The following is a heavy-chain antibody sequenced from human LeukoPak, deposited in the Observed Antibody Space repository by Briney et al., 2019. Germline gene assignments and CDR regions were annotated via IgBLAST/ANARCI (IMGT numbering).Heavy chain of an antibody. CDR1: GGSISSYY. D-gene: IGHD3-9*01. CDR3: ARVSLYYDILTGYHNWFDP. V-gene: IGHV4-59*01. CDR2: IYYSGST. Sequence: SETLSLTCTVSGGSISSYYWSWIRQPPGKGLEWIGCIYYSGSTNYNPSLKSRVTISVDTSKNQFSLKLSSVTAADTAVYYCARVSLYYDILTGYHNWFDPWGQGTLVTVSS. J-gene: IGHJ5*02.